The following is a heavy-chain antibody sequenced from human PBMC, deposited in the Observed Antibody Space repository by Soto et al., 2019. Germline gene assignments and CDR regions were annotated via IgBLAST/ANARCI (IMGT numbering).Heavy chain of an antibody. V-gene: IGHV1-69*19. J-gene: IGHJ5*02. CDR2: IIPIFGTA. CDR3: AREKRPYSSPGIWFDP. D-gene: IGHD6-13*01. Sequence: QVQLVQSGAEVKKPGSSVKVSCKASGGTFSSYAISWVRQAPGQGLEWMGGIIPIFGTANYAQKFQGRVTITADESTSTAYMELGSLRSEDTAVYYYAREKRPYSSPGIWFDPWGQGTLVTVSS. CDR1: GGTFSSYA.